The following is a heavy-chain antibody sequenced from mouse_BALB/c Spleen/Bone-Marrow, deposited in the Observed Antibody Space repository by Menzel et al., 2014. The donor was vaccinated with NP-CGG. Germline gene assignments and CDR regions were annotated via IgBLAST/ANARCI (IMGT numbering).Heavy chain of an antibody. CDR3: ARYDYDVGYFDY. CDR2: ISYSGST. D-gene: IGHD2-4*01. Sequence: EVQLVESGPGLVKPSQSLSLTCTVTGYSITSDYAWNWIRQFPENKLEWMGYISYSGSTSYNPSLKSRISITRDTSKNQFFLQLNSVTTEDTATYYCARYDYDVGYFDYWGQGTTLTVSS. CDR1: GYSITSDYA. J-gene: IGHJ2*01. V-gene: IGHV3-2*02.